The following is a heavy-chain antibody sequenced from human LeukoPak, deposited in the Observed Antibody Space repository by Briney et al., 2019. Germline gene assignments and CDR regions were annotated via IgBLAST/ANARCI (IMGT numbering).Heavy chain of an antibody. Sequence: GGSLRLSCAASGFTFSSYSMNWVRQAPGKGLEWVSSISSSSSYIYYADSVKGRFTISRDNAKNSLYLQMNSLRAEDTAVYYCARALPSPLYSGSYADAFDIWSQGTMVTVSS. CDR3: ARALPSPLYSGSYADAFDI. CDR1: GFTFSSYS. V-gene: IGHV3-21*01. CDR2: ISSSSSYI. D-gene: IGHD1-26*01. J-gene: IGHJ3*02.